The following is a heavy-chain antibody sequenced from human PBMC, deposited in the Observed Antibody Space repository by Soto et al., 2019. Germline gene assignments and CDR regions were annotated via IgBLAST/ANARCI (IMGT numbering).Heavy chain of an antibody. CDR3: ASGYFDSSCWYNFDY. CDR1: GYTFTGYY. J-gene: IGHJ4*02. D-gene: IGHD6-13*01. V-gene: IGHV1-2*02. CDR2: INPNSGGT. Sequence: GASVKVSCKASGYTFTGYYMHWVRQAPGQGLEWMGWINPNSGGTNYAQKFQGRVTMTRDTSISTAYMELSRLRSDDTAVYYCASGYFDSSCWYNFDYSRQGTLVTVS.